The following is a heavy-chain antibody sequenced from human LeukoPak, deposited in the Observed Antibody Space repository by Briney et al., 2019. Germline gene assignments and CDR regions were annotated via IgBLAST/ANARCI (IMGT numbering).Heavy chain of an antibody. V-gene: IGHV1-69*06. CDR1: GGTFSSYA. CDR3: ARDKVVVTAISSVWFDP. D-gene: IGHD2-21*02. J-gene: IGHJ5*02. CDR2: IIPIFGTA. Sequence: AVKVSCKASGGTFSSYAISWVRQAPGQGLEWMGGIIPIFGTANYAQKFQGRVTITADKSTSTAYMELSSLRSDDTAVYYCARDKVVVTAISSVWFDPWGQGTLVTVSS.